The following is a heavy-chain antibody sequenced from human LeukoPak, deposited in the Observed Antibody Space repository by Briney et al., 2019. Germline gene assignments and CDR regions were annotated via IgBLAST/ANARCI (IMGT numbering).Heavy chain of an antibody. Sequence: SETLSLTCTVSGGSINSSGYYWGWIRQPPGKGLEWLGSIYYSGSSFNNPSLKGRVAVSVDTSKNQFSLKLSSVTAADTAVYYCARDGRIHSAFIDTLSLPLSVPIWGQGTLVTVSS. CDR3: ARDGRIHSAFIDTLSLPLSVPI. CDR2: IYYSGSS. J-gene: IGHJ4*02. CDR1: GGSINSSGYY. D-gene: IGHD2-15*01. V-gene: IGHV4-39*07.